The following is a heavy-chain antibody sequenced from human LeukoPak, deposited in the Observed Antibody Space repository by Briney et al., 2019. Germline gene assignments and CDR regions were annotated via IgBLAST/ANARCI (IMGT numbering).Heavy chain of an antibody. Sequence: GGSLRLSCAASGFTVSSNYMSWVRQAPGKGLEWVSVIYSGGSTYYADSVKGRFTISRDNSKNTLYLQMNSLRAEDTAVYYCARDPGFGELFFDYWGQGTLVTVSS. CDR2: IYSGGST. CDR1: GFTVSSNY. J-gene: IGHJ4*02. V-gene: IGHV3-53*01. CDR3: ARDPGFGELFFDY. D-gene: IGHD3-10*01.